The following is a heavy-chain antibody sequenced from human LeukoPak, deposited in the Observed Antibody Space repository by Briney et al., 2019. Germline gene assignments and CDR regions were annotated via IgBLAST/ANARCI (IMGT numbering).Heavy chain of an antibody. CDR2: INPNSGGT. V-gene: IGHV1-2*02. J-gene: IGHJ5*02. CDR1: GYTFTGYY. Sequence: ASVKVSCEASGYTFTGYYMHWVRQAPGQGLEWMGWINPNSGGTNYAQKFQGRVTMTRDTSISTAYMELSRLRSDDTAVYYCARDPPYYYDSSGYRFHNWFDPWGQGTLVTVSS. CDR3: ARDPPYYYDSSGYRFHNWFDP. D-gene: IGHD3-22*01.